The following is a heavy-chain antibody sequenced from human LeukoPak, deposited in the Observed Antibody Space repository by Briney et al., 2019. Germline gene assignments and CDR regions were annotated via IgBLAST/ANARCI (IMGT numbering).Heavy chain of an antibody. CDR3: ARAGDSSGYYYVGYAFDI. V-gene: IGHV1-2*02. CDR1: GYIFTSHD. Sequence: GASVKVSCKTSGYIFTSHDISWLRQAPGQGLEWMGWINPNSGGTNYAQKFQGRVTMTRDTSISTAYMELSRLRSDDTAVYYCARAGDSSGYYYVGYAFDIWGQGTMVTVSS. J-gene: IGHJ3*02. D-gene: IGHD3-22*01. CDR2: INPNSGGT.